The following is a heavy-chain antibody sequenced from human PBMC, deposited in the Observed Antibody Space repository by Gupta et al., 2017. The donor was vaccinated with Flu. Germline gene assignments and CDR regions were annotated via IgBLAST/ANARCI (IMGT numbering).Heavy chain of an antibody. Sequence: EVQLVESGGGLVKPGGSLGLSCAASGFPFGTNSVNWVRQAQGEGLGWVSSISSSSSYIYFADSVRGRVTITRDNAKNSVFLQMNSLRGEDTAVYSCARSWAAGGTGTYFDYWGQGIPVTVSS. V-gene: IGHV3-21*02. CDR1: GFPFGTNS. J-gene: IGHJ4*02. CDR3: ARSWAAGGTGTYFDY. CDR2: ISSSSSYI. D-gene: IGHD1-1*01.